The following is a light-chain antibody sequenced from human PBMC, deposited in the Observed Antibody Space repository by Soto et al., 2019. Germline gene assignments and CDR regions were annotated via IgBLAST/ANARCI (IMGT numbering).Light chain of an antibody. CDR2: SAS. V-gene: IGKV1-27*01. Sequence: DIQMTQSPSSLSASVGDRVTITCRASQDISVYLAWYQQKPGKVPKLLIYSASTLQSGVPSRFSGSGSGTDFTLTISSLQPEDVATYFCQKFNTAPHTFGQGTRLEMK. J-gene: IGKJ5*01. CDR3: QKFNTAPHT. CDR1: QDISVY.